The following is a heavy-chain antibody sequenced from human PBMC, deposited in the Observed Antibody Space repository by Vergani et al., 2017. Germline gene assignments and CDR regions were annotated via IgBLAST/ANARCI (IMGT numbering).Heavy chain of an antibody. CDR1: GYTFTSYD. CDR3: ARGVHRLGIFSSHWYFDL. Sequence: QVQLVQSGAEVKKPGASVKVSCTASGYTFTSYDINWVRQATGQGLEWMGWMNPNSGNTGYAQKFQGRVTMTRNTSISTAYMELSSLRSGDTAVYYCARGVHRLGIFSSHWYFDLWGRGTLVTVSS. CDR2: MNPNSGNT. J-gene: IGHJ2*01. D-gene: IGHD7-27*01. V-gene: IGHV1-8*01.